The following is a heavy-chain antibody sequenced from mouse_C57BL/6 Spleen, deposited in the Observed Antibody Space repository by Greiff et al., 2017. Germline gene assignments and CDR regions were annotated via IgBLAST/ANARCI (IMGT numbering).Heavy chain of an antibody. V-gene: IGHV1-52*01. CDR2: IDPSDSET. CDR3: ARVEASNFDY. D-gene: IGHD3-2*02. CDR1: GYTFTSYW. J-gene: IGHJ2*01. Sequence: QVQLQQPGAELVRPGSSVKLSCKASGYTFTSYWMHWVKQRPIQGLEWIGNIDPSDSETHYNQKFKDKATLTEDKSSSTSYMQLSSLTSEDSAVYYCARVEASNFDYWGQGTTLTVSS.